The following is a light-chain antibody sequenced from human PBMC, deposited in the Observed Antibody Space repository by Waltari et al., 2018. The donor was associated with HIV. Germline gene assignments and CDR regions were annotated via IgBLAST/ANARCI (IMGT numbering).Light chain of an antibody. CDR1: SRDVGCYNY. J-gene: IGLJ2*01. CDR3: SSYAGSINVL. CDR2: EVS. Sequence: QSALTQPPSASGSPGQSVTISCTGTSRDVGCYNYVSWYQQHPGKAPKLLIAEVSKRPSGVPDRFSGSKSGNTASLTVSGLQAEDEADYYCSSYAGSINVLFGGGTKLAVL. V-gene: IGLV2-8*01.